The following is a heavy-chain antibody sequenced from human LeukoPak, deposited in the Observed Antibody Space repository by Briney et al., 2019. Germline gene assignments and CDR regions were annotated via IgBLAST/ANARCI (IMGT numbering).Heavy chain of an antibody. CDR2: INHSGST. CDR1: GGSFSGYY. Sequence: SETLSLTCAVCGGSFSGYYWSWIRQPPGKGLEWIGEINHSGSTNYNPSLKSRVTISVDTSKNQFSLKLSSVTAADTAVYYCARTQTGESAYWYFDLWGRGTLVTVSS. CDR3: ARTQTGESAYWYFDL. J-gene: IGHJ2*01. D-gene: IGHD2-21*01. V-gene: IGHV4-34*01.